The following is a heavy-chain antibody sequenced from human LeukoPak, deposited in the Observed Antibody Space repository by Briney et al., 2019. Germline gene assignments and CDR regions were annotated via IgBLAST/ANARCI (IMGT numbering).Heavy chain of an antibody. CDR1: GFTFDDYA. CDR2: ISWNSGSI. CDR3: AKDITATMVRGVRFDY. J-gene: IGHJ4*02. D-gene: IGHD3-10*01. Sequence: GGSLRLSCAASGFTFDDYAMHWVRQAPGKGLEWVSGISWNSGSIGYADSVKGRFTISRDNAKNSLYLQMNSLRAEDTALYCCAKDITATMVRGVRFDYWGQGTLVTVSS. V-gene: IGHV3-9*01.